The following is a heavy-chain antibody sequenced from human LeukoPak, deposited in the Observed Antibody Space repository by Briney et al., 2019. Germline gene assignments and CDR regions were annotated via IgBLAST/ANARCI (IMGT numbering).Heavy chain of an antibody. Sequence: GRSLRLSXAASGFTFDDYAMHWVRQAPGKGLEWVSGISWNSGSIDYADSVKGRFTISRDNAKNSLYLQMNSLRGEDMALYYCAKAESSAWYRPFDYWGQGTLVTVSS. CDR3: AKAESSAWYRPFDY. CDR2: ISWNSGSI. CDR1: GFTFDDYA. J-gene: IGHJ4*02. D-gene: IGHD6-19*01. V-gene: IGHV3-9*03.